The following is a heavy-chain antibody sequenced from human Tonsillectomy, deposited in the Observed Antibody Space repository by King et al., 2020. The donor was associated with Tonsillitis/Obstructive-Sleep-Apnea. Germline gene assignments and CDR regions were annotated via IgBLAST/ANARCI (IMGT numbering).Heavy chain of an antibody. V-gene: IGHV4-31*03. Sequence: QLQESGPGLVKPSQTLSLTCTVSGGSISSGDYYWSWIRQHPGKGLEWIGYIFHSGSTYYNPSLRSRVTISVDTSKNQFSLRLTSVTAADTAVYYCARKADSSGYYNDAPHFDYWGQGALVTVSS. D-gene: IGHD3-22*01. CDR3: ARKADSSGYYNDAPHFDY. CDR1: GGSISSGDYY. CDR2: IFHSGST. J-gene: IGHJ4*02.